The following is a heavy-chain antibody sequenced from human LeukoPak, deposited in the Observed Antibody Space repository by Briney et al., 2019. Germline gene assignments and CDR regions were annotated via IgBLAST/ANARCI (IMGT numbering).Heavy chain of an antibody. Sequence: PGGSLRLSCAVSGFTVSSNYMSWVRQAPGKGLEWISVIYVGGTTYHADSVRGRFTISRDNSKNTLYLQMNSLRAEDTAVYYCARDHYYDHWGQGTLVTVSS. CDR3: ARDHYYDH. CDR2: IYVGGTT. J-gene: IGHJ4*02. V-gene: IGHV3-53*01. CDR1: GFTVSSNY.